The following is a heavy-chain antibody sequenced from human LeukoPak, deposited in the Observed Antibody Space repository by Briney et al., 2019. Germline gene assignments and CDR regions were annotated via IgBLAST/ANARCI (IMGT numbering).Heavy chain of an antibody. CDR2: IYYSGGT. CDR1: GGSINYYY. D-gene: IGHD4-11*01. Sequence: SETLSLTCTVSGGSINYYYWMWIRQPPGKGLEWIGYIYYSGGTHYNPSLKSRVTMLVDTSKNQFSLKLTAVTAADTAIYYCARVSFVDYSNYGTIGYWGQGTLVTVSS. J-gene: IGHJ4*02. CDR3: ARVSFVDYSNYGTIGY. V-gene: IGHV4-59*01.